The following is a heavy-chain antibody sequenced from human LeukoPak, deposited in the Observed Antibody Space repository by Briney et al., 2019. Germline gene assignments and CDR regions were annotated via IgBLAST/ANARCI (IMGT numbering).Heavy chain of an antibody. CDR1: GGTFSSNT. CDR3: ASPRELKRRHDAFDM. CDR2: TA. J-gene: IGHJ3*02. V-gene: IGHV1-69*13. D-gene: IGHD1-1*01. Sequence: SVKVSCKASGGTFSSNTIRWVRQAPGQGLEWMGGTANYAQKFQGRVTITADESTRTAYMELSSLRSEDTAVYYCASPRELKRRHDAFDMWGQGTMDTVSS.